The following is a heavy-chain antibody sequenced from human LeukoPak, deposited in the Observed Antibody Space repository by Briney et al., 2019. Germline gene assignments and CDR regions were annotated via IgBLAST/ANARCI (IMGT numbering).Heavy chain of an antibody. V-gene: IGHV3-66*01. D-gene: IGHD6-19*01. J-gene: IGHJ4*02. CDR3: ARARYSSGWYPHYFDY. CDR1: GFTVSSNY. Sequence: GGSLRLSCAASGFTVSSNYMSWVRQAPGKGQEWVSVIYSGGSTYYADSVKGRFTISRDNSKNTLYLQMNSLRAEDTAVYYCARARYSSGWYPHYFDYWGQGTLVTVSS. CDR2: IYSGGST.